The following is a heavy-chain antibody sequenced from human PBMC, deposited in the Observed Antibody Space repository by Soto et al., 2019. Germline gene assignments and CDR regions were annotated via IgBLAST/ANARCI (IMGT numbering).Heavy chain of an antibody. J-gene: IGHJ6*02. Sequence: QVQLVQSGAEVKKPGASVKVSCKASGYTFTSYAMHWVRQAPGQRLEWMGWINAGNGNTKYSQKFQGRVTITRDTSASTAYMELSSLRSEDTAVYYCARGAITMVRGPEGGIYYYGMDVWGQGTTVTVSS. CDR3: ARGAITMVRGPEGGIYYYGMDV. D-gene: IGHD3-10*01. CDR2: INAGNGNT. V-gene: IGHV1-3*01. CDR1: GYTFTSYA.